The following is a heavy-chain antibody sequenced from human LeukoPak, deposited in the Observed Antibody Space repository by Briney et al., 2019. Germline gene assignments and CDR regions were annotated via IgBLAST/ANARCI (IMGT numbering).Heavy chain of an antibody. D-gene: IGHD6-19*01. J-gene: IGHJ4*02. V-gene: IGHV3-23*01. CDR2: VSGSGGTT. CDR3: AKGGARIAVAGDFDY. Sequence: PGGSLRLSCAASGFTFSSYAMNWVRQAPGKGQEWVSGVSGSGGTTYYADSVKGRFTISRDNSKNTLYLQMKSLRAEDRAVYYCAKGGARIAVAGDFDYWGQGILVTVSS. CDR1: GFTFSSYA.